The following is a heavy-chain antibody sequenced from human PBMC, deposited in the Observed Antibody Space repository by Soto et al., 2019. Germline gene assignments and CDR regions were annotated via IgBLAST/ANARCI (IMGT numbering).Heavy chain of an antibody. J-gene: IGHJ5*02. CDR2: IYLGGSI. V-gene: IGHV4-59*01. Sequence: PSETLSLTCSVSGASIRAYYYTLVRQTPGKGLEWIGYIYLGGSIYYNPSFKSRVIISVDTSKNQFSVRLSSVTAEDTAVYYCARPYYDTKGYSVVPWGMGTLVTVSS. CDR3: ARPYYDTKGYSVVP. D-gene: IGHD3-16*01. CDR1: GASIRAYY.